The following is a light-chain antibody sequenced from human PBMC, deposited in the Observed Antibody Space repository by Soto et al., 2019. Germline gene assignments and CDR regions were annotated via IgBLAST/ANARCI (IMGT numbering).Light chain of an antibody. CDR2: GAV. CDR1: QSVGSY. CDR3: QQGSLLPYT. J-gene: IGKJ2*01. V-gene: IGKV3-11*01. Sequence: EIVLTQSPATLSLSPGERATLSCRASQSVGSYLAWYQQKSGQAPRLLMYGAVNRTTGIPARFSGSGSGTDFSLTISSLEPEDFAVYYCQQGSLLPYTFGQATELEIK.